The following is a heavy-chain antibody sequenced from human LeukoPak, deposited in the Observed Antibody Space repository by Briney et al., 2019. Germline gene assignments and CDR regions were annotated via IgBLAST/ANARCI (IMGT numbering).Heavy chain of an antibody. CDR2: ISYDGSNK. V-gene: IGHV3-30*04. Sequence: PGGSLRLSCAASGFTFSSYAMHWVRQAPGKGLEWVAVISYDGSNKYYADSVKGRFTISRDNSKNTLYLQTNSLRAEDTAVYYCARSYSNFDYWGQGTLVTVSS. CDR3: ARSYSNFDY. D-gene: IGHD4-11*01. J-gene: IGHJ4*02. CDR1: GFTFSSYA.